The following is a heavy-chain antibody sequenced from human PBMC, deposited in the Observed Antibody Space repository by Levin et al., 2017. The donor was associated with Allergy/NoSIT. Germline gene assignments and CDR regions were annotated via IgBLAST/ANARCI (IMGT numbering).Heavy chain of an antibody. CDR2: ISSSSSTI. CDR1: GFTFSSYS. D-gene: IGHD3-22*01. CDR3: ARASGYYDSSGYYLQAFDI. V-gene: IGHV3-48*02. Sequence: GESLKISCAASGFTFSSYSMNWVRQAPGKGLEWVSYISSSSSTIYYADSVKGRFTISRDNAKNSLYLQMNSLRDEDTAVYYCARASGYYDSSGYYLQAFDIWGQGTMVTVSS. J-gene: IGHJ3*02.